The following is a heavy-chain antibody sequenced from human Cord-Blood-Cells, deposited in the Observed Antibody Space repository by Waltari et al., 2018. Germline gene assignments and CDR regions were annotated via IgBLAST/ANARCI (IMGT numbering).Heavy chain of an antibody. V-gene: IGHV4-59*01. D-gene: IGHD6-13*01. CDR3: ARAGYSSSWYTFDI. CDR2: IYYSGST. J-gene: IGHJ3*02. Sequence: QVQLQESGPGLVKPSETLSLTCTVSGGSISSYSWSWIRQPPGKGLEWIGYIYYSGSTNYNPSLKSRVTISVDTSKNQFSLKLSSVTAADTAVYYCARAGYSSSWYTFDIWGQGTMVTVSS. CDR1: GGSISSYS.